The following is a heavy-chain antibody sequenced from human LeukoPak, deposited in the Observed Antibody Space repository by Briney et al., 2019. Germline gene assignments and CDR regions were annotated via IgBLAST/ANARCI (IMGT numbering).Heavy chain of an antibody. D-gene: IGHD3-10*01. V-gene: IGHV1-69*04. Sequence: GASVTVSCKASGGTFSSYAISWVRQAPGQGLEWMGRIIPILGIANYAQKFQGRVTITADKSTSTASMELSSLRSEDTAVYYCASPRLLWFGESESPLDYWGQGTLVTVSS. J-gene: IGHJ4*02. CDR2: IIPILGIA. CDR1: GGTFSSYA. CDR3: ASPRLLWFGESESPLDY.